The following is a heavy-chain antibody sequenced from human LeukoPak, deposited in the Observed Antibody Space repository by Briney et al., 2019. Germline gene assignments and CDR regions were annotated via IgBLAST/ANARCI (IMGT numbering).Heavy chain of an antibody. D-gene: IGHD2-15*01. CDR3: ARGYCSGGSCYFDAFYYMDV. V-gene: IGHV1-18*01. CDR2: ISAYNGNT. CDR1: GYTFTSYG. Sequence: ASVKVSCKASGYTFTSYGISWVRQAPGQGLEWMGWISAYNGNTNYAQKLQGRVTMTTDTSTSTAYMELRSLRSDDTAVYYCARGYCSGGSCYFDAFYYMDVWGKGTTVTVSS. J-gene: IGHJ6*03.